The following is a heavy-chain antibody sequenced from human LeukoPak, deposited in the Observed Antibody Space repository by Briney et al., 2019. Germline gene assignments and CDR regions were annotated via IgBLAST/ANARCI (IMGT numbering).Heavy chain of an antibody. J-gene: IGHJ4*02. V-gene: IGHV3-23*01. CDR1: GFTFSSYA. CDR2: ISGSGGGT. Sequence: GGSLRLSCAASGFTFSSYAMTWVRQAPGKGLEWISAISGSGGGTYYADSVKGRFTISRDNSKNTLYLQMNSLRAEDTAVYFCARGGPGVFAYWGQGTLVTVSS. D-gene: IGHD3-10*01. CDR3: ARGGPGVFAY.